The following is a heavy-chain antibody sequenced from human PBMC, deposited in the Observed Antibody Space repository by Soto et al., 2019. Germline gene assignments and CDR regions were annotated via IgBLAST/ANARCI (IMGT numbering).Heavy chain of an antibody. J-gene: IGHJ3*02. CDR3: ARVSRYSSSWRYDAFDI. Sequence: SETLSLTCTVSGGSISSYYWSWIRQPPGKGLEWIGYIYYSGSTNYNPSLKSRVTISVDTSKNQFSLKLSSVTAADTAVYYCARVSRYSSSWRYDAFDIWGQGTMVTV. CDR1: GGSISSYY. V-gene: IGHV4-59*01. CDR2: IYYSGST. D-gene: IGHD6-13*01.